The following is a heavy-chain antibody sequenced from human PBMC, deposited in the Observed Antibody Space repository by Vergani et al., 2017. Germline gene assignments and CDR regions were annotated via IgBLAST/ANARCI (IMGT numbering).Heavy chain of an antibody. CDR3: ARLPGVTTPFDY. J-gene: IGHJ4*02. Sequence: QGQLVESGGGIVQPGRSLTLSCVASRSTFKTYGMHWVRQAPGKGLEWVGLIYYDGSNEYYADSVKGRFTISRDNAKNSLYLQMNSLRAEDTAVYYCARLPGVTTPFDYWGQGTLVTVSS. D-gene: IGHD4-17*01. V-gene: IGHV3-33*03. CDR1: RSTFKTYG. CDR2: IYYDGSNE.